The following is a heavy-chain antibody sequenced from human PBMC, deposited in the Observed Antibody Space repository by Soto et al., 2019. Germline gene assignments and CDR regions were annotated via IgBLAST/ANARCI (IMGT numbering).Heavy chain of an antibody. J-gene: IGHJ6*02. CDR2: ISGSGGST. V-gene: IGHV3-23*01. D-gene: IGHD3-10*01. Sequence: EVQLLESGGGLVQPGGSLRLSCAASGFTFSSYAMSWVRQAPGKGLEWVSAISGSGGSTYYADSVKGRFTISRDNSKNTLYLQMKSLRAEDTAVYYCAKVWGIGVRGVITFARGMDVWGQGTTVTVSS. CDR1: GFTFSSYA. CDR3: AKVWGIGVRGVITFARGMDV.